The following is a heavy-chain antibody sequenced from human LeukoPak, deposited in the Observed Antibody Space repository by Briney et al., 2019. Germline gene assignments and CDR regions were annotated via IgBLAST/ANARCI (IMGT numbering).Heavy chain of an antibody. CDR1: GFTFSSYA. Sequence: PGGSLRLSCTASGFTFSSYAMNWVRQAPGKGLEWVSVISYDGSNKYYADSVKGRFTISRDNSKNTLDLQMSSLRAEDTAVYYCAKGSRRYDSGGYGTSFDYWGQGTLVTVPS. V-gene: IGHV3-30*18. CDR3: AKGSRRYDSGGYGTSFDY. D-gene: IGHD3-22*01. CDR2: ISYDGSNK. J-gene: IGHJ4*02.